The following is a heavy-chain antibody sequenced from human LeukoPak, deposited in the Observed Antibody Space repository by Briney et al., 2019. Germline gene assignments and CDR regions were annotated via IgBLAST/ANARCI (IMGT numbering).Heavy chain of an antibody. CDR3: ARAGAYHFDN. CDR1: GFTFTDCW. Sequence: PGGSLRLSCAASGFTFTDCWMHWVRQVPGKGLVWVSIINTDTRGTYYADSVKGRFTISRDNAKSTLYLQMDSLRAEDTAVYYCARAGAYHFDNWGQGTLVTVSS. CDR2: INTDTRGT. J-gene: IGHJ4*02. V-gene: IGHV3-74*01. D-gene: IGHD3-16*01.